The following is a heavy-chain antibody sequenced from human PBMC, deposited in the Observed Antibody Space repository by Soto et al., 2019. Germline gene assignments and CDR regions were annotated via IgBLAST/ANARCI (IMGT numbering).Heavy chain of an antibody. CDR3: AKDFTPLFGDSFYYYYGMDV. V-gene: IGHV3-30*18. D-gene: IGHD4-17*01. Sequence: GGSLRLSCAASGFTFSGYGMHWVRQAPGTGLEWVAVISYDGSKYYADSAKGRFTISRDNSTNTLHLQINSLRPEDTAVYYCAKDFTPLFGDSFYYYYGMDVWGQGTTVTVSS. J-gene: IGHJ6*02. CDR2: ISYDGSK. CDR1: GFTFSGYG.